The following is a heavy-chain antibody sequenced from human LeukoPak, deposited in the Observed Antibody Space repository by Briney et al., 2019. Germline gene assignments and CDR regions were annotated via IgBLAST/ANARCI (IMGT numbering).Heavy chain of an antibody. CDR1: GGSISSSSYY. J-gene: IGHJ3*02. V-gene: IGHV4-39*01. Sequence: PSETLSLTCTVSGGSISSSSYYWGWIRQPPGKGLEWIGSIYYSGSTNYNPSLKSRVTISVDTSKNQFSLKLSSVTAADTAVYYCARHNSPGSADAFDIWGQGTMVTVSS. CDR3: ARHNSPGSADAFDI. CDR2: IYYSGST. D-gene: IGHD4-11*01.